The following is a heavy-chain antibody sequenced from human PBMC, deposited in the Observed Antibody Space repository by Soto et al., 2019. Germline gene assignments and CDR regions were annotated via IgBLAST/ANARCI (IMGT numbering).Heavy chain of an antibody. D-gene: IGHD3-22*01. CDR3: ARVGWYYYDSSGYYSLVGAFDI. CDR1: GFTFSSDS. J-gene: IGHJ3*02. CDR2: ISSSSSTI. V-gene: IGHV3-48*01. Sequence: GGSLRLSCAASGFTFSSDSMNWVRQAPGKGLEWVSYISSSSSTIYYADSVKGRFTISRDNSKNTLYLQMNSLRAEDTAVYYCARVGWYYYDSSGYYSLVGAFDIWGQGTMVTVSS.